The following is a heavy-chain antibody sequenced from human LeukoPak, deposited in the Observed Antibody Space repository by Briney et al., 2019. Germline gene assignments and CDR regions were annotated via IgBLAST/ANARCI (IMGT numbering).Heavy chain of an antibody. CDR2: IYSGGST. V-gene: IGHV3-66*02. J-gene: IGHJ4*02. CDR1: GFTVSSSY. D-gene: IGHD3-9*01. Sequence: GGSLRLSCAASGFTVSSSYMSWVRQAPGKGLEWVSLIYSGGSTYYADSVKGRFTISRDNSKNTLYLQMNSLRAEDTAVYYCARPLITIPEDWGQGTLVTVSS. CDR3: ARPLITIPED.